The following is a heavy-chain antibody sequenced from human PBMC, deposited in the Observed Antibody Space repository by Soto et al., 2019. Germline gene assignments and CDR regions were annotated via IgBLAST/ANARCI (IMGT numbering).Heavy chain of an antibody. Sequence: GGSLRLSCAASGFTFSGSAMHWVRQASGKGLEWVGRIRSKANSYATAYAASVKGRFTISRDDSKNTAYLQMNSLKTEDTAVYYCTRLHTTTSADYWGQGTLVTVSS. V-gene: IGHV3-73*01. D-gene: IGHD4-17*01. CDR2: IRSKANSYAT. CDR3: TRLHTTTSADY. J-gene: IGHJ4*02. CDR1: GFTFSGSA.